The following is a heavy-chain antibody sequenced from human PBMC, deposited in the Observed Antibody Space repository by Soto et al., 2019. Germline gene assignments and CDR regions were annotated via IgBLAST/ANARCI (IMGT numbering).Heavy chain of an antibody. CDR2: IYYSGST. CDR3: ARSRQQLVPGY. V-gene: IGHV4-39*01. D-gene: IGHD6-13*01. CDR1: GGSISSSSYY. Sequence: SETLSLTCTVSGGSISSSSYYWGWIRQPPGKGLEWIGSIYYSGSTYYNPSLKSRVTISVDTSKNQFSLKLSSVTAADTAVYYCARSRQQLVPGYWGQGTLVTVSS. J-gene: IGHJ4*02.